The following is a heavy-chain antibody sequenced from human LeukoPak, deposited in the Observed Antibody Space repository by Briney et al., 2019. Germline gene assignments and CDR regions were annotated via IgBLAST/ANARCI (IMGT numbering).Heavy chain of an antibody. CDR1: GFIFSNYA. CDR2: MSYDGTNE. V-gene: IGHV3-30-3*01. CDR3: ARGPPTTVTTNYLNY. J-gene: IGHJ4*02. D-gene: IGHD4-11*01. Sequence: GGSLRLSCVASGFIFSNYAMYWVRQAPGKGLEWVAVMSYDGTNEYYADSVKGRFTIFRDSSETTLSLQMNSLRTEDTAVYYCARGPPTTVTTNYLNYWGRGTLVTVSS.